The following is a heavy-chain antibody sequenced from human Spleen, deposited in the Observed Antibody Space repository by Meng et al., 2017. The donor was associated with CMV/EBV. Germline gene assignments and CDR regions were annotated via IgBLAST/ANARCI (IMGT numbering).Heavy chain of an antibody. V-gene: IGHV3-74*01. CDR3: LRDRPHWE. Sequence: RRLSWAASGFTFTTFWIHWVRQAPGRGLEWVSHIFTEDNSARYADSVKGRFTVSRDNANNRVYLQMNSLRAADTAVYYCLRDRPHWERGQGTLVTVSS. J-gene: IGHJ4*02. CDR2: IFTEDNSA. CDR1: GFTFTTFW. D-gene: IGHD1-26*01.